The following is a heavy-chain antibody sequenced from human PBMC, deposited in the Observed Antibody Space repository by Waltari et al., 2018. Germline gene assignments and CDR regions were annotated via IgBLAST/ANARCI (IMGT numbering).Heavy chain of an antibody. J-gene: IGHJ5*02. V-gene: IGHV4-39*07. CDR1: GGSISSSSYY. CDR2: IYYSGST. CDR3: ARDGTRGTIFGVVIIDWFDP. Sequence: QLQLQESGPGLVKPSETLSLTCTVSGGSISSSSYYWGWIRQPPGKGLEWIGSIYYSGSTYYNPSLKSRVTISVDTSKNQFSLKLSSVTAADTAVYYCARDGTRGTIFGVVIIDWFDPWGQGTLVTVSS. D-gene: IGHD3-3*01.